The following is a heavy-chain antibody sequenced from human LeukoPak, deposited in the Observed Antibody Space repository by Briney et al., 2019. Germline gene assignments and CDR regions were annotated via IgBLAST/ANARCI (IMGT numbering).Heavy chain of an antibody. J-gene: IGHJ1*01. V-gene: IGHV3-23*01. CDR3: AKTIEWELLSEYFQH. Sequence: GGSLRLSCAASGFTFNRYAMIWVRQAPGKGLEWVSPFGSSGLSTYYADSVKGRFTISRDNSKNTLYLQMNSLRAEDTAVYYCAKTIEWELLSEYFQHWGQGTLVTVSS. CDR2: FGSSGLST. D-gene: IGHD1-26*01. CDR1: GFTFNRYA.